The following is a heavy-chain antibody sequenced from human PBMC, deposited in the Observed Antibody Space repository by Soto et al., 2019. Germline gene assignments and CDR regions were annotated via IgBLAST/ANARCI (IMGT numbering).Heavy chain of an antibody. V-gene: IGHV1-69*02. Sequence: SVKVSCKASGGTFSSYTISWVRQAPGQGLEWMGRIIPILGIANYAQKFQGRVTITADKSTSTAYMELSSLRSEDTAVYYCVCTMVYCSGGSWYDAFDIWGQGTMVTVSS. CDR2: IIPILGIA. D-gene: IGHD2-15*01. CDR1: GGTFSSYT. J-gene: IGHJ3*02. CDR3: VCTMVYCSGGSWYDAFDI.